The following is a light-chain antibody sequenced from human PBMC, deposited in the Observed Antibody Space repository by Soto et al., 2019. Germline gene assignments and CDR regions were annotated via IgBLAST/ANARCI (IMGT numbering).Light chain of an antibody. J-gene: IGKJ2*01. CDR3: QQCKNWPYT. CDR2: DVF. Sequence: EIVMTQSPAILSVSPGERVTLSCRASHSVANRLAWYQQKPGQAPRLLIYDVFNRVTGVQARFSGSGSGTEFTFTISSLQSEDFAVYYCQQCKNWPYTFGQGTKLEVK. CDR1: HSVANR. V-gene: IGKV3-15*01.